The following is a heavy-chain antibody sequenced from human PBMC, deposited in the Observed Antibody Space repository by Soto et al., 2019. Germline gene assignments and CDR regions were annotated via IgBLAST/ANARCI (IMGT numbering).Heavy chain of an antibody. Sequence: VAYGYSVDSSCYCVSINQPPGTGLEGIGSMYYSGSTYYNPSLKSRVTISVDTSKNQFSLKLSSVTAADTAVYYCASNGWYRNRHSVYGMDVWGQGTTVTVSS. J-gene: IGHJ6*02. D-gene: IGHD6-19*01. CDR3: ASNGWYRNRHSVYGMDV. CDR2: MYYSGST. V-gene: IGHV4-39*01. CDR1: YGYSVDSSCY.